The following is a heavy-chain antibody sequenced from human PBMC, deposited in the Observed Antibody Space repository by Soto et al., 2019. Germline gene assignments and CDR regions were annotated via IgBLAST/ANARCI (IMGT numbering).Heavy chain of an antibody. CDR3: TGEGASGY. V-gene: IGHV3-30*03. CDR1: GFTVSSYG. J-gene: IGHJ4*02. CDR2: ISRDGGTK. D-gene: IGHD2-8*02. Sequence: QVQLVESGGGVVQPGRSLRLSCAASGFTVSSYGMHWVRQAPGKGLEWVAVISRDGGTKYYADSVKGRFTISRDNSRNTMFLEMNSLRGDEMDVYYCTGEGASGYWGQGTLVTVSS.